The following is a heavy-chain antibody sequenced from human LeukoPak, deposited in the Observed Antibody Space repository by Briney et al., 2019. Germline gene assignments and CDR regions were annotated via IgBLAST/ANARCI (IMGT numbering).Heavy chain of an antibody. Sequence: GRSLRLSCASSGFTFGSYTMHWVRKAPGKGLGWVAVTSYDGSNKYYADSVKGRFTISRDNSKNTLYQQMNSLRAEDTAVYYCARSRLGYCSGGSCYSLDYWGQGTLVSVSS. CDR3: ARSRLGYCSGGSCYSLDY. J-gene: IGHJ4*02. V-gene: IGHV3-30*04. D-gene: IGHD2-15*01. CDR1: GFTFGSYT. CDR2: TSYDGSNK.